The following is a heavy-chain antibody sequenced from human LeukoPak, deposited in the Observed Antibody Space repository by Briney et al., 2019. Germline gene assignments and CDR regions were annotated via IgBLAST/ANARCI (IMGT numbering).Heavy chain of an antibody. CDR2: IYYSGST. CDR1: GGSISGYY. Sequence: PSETLSLTCTVSGGSISGYYWSWIRQPPGKGLEWIGYIYYSGSTNYNPSLKSRVTISVDTSKNQFSLKVSSVTAADTAVYYCARGGFTVTTYDYYGMDVWGQGTTVTVSS. CDR3: ARGGFTVTTYDYYGMDV. J-gene: IGHJ6*02. V-gene: IGHV4-59*12. D-gene: IGHD4-17*01.